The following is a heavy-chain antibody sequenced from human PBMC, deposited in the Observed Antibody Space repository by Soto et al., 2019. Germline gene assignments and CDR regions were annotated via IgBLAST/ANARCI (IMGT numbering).Heavy chain of an antibody. Sequence: EVQLSESGGGLVQPGGSLRLSCAASVFTFSTSVMSWVRQAPEKGLQWVSSISGSGDRTYYADSVKGRFTVSRDNSRNTLYLDMTTVTADATALYYCTWYLVARDAFDEWGQGTMVIVSS. CDR1: VFTFSTSV. D-gene: IGHD5-12*01. CDR2: ISGSGDRT. V-gene: IGHV3-23*01. J-gene: IGHJ3*01. CDR3: TWYLVARDAFDE.